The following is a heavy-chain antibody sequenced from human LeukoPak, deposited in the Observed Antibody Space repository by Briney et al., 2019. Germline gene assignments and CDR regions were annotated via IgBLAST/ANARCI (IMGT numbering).Heavy chain of an antibody. Sequence: GSLRLSCAASEITFSTYAMHWVRQAPGKGLEWVAVISYDGSNKYYADSVKGRFTISRDNSKNTLYLQMNSLRAEDTAVYYCARARYIWAAAGAWGQGTLVTVSS. CDR3: ARARYIWAAAGA. D-gene: IGHD6-13*01. CDR1: EITFSTYA. V-gene: IGHV3-30-3*01. CDR2: ISYDGSNK. J-gene: IGHJ5*02.